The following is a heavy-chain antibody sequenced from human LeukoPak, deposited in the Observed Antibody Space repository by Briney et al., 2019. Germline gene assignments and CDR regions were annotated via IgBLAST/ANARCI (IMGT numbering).Heavy chain of an antibody. J-gene: IGHJ4*02. Sequence: SQTLSLPCAISVDSVSSNSAAWDWITQSPSRGLGWQGRTYYKSKWYNDYAVSVKSRITINPDSSKNQFSLQLNSVTPEDTAVYYWAIDRSYSSSWYDYWGQGTLVTVSS. CDR3: AIDRSYSSSWYDY. V-gene: IGHV6-1*01. CDR1: VDSVSSNSAA. CDR2: TYYKSKWYN. D-gene: IGHD6-13*01.